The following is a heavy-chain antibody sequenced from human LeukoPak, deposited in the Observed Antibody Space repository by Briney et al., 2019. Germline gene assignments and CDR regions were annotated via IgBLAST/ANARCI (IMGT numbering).Heavy chain of an antibody. Sequence: SETLSLTCTVSGGSISSYYWSWIRQPPGKGLEWIGYIYYSGSTNYNPSLKSRVTISVDTSKNQFSLKLSSVTAADTAVYYCARGPYYDILTGYYPFDYWGQGTLVTVSS. V-gene: IGHV4-59*01. CDR3: ARGPYYDILTGYYPFDY. J-gene: IGHJ4*02. CDR1: GGSISSYY. CDR2: IYYSGST. D-gene: IGHD3-9*01.